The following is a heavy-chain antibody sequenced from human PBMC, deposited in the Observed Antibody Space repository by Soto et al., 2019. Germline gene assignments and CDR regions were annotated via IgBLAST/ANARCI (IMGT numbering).Heavy chain of an antibody. V-gene: IGHV3-49*03. J-gene: IGHJ4*02. CDR2: IRSKAYGGTT. CDR3: TREMGSTSCPGHY. D-gene: IGHD2-2*01. Sequence: GGSLRLSCTASGFTFGDYAMSWFRQAPGKGLEWVGFIRSKAYGGTTEYAASVKGRFTISRDDSKSIAYLQMNSLKTEDTAVYYCTREMGSTSCPGHYWGQGTLVTVPQ. CDR1: GFTFGDYA.